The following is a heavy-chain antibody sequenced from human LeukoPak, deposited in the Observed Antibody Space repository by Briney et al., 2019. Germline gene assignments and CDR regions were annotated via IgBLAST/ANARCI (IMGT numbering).Heavy chain of an antibody. J-gene: IGHJ4*02. V-gene: IGHV4-4*02. Sequence: SETLSLTCAVSGGSISSSNWWSWARQPPGKGLEWIGEIYHSGSTNYNPSLKSRVTISVDKSKNQFSLKLSSVTAADTAVYYCASPQYSSGWYGDGYWGQGTLVTVSS. CDR3: ASPQYSSGWYGDGY. CDR1: GGSISSSNW. D-gene: IGHD6-19*01. CDR2: IYHSGST.